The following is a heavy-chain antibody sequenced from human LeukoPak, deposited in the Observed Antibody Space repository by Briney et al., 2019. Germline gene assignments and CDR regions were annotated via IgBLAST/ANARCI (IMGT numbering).Heavy chain of an antibody. Sequence: GGSLRLSCAASGFTFSSYSMNWVRQAPGKGLEWVSYISSSSTIYYADSVKGRFTISRDNAKNSLYLQMNSLRAEDTAVYYCARDRGLSSMVLKSHAFDIWGQGTMVTVSS. V-gene: IGHV3-48*01. CDR1: GFTFSSYS. CDR2: ISSSSTI. CDR3: ARDRGLSSMVLKSHAFDI. D-gene: IGHD3-10*01. J-gene: IGHJ3*02.